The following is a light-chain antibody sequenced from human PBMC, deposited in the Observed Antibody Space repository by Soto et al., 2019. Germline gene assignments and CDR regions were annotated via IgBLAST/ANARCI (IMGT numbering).Light chain of an antibody. CDR3: QQRNRWPPIFT. CDR1: QTVNSY. CDR2: DTS. V-gene: IGKV3-11*01. Sequence: EIVLTQSPATLSLSPGERATLSCRASQTVNSYLAWYQQKPGQAPRLLIYDTSNRATGIPARFSGSGSGTDFTLTTTSLEPEDFAVYYCQQRNRWPPIFTFGPGTKVDIK. J-gene: IGKJ3*01.